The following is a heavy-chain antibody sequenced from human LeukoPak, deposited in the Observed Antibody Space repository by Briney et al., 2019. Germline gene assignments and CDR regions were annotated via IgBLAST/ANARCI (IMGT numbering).Heavy chain of an antibody. J-gene: IGHJ5*02. D-gene: IGHD5-12*01. CDR3: ARRLYYSGFSYWFDP. CDR2: VSYTGRT. V-gene: IGHV4-59*08. CDR1: GSSITSYS. Sequence: SETLSLTCTVSGSSITSYSWTSIRQSPGKGLEWIGYVSYTGRTDYNPSLKSRVTISVDTSKNQFSLKLSAVTAADTAVYYCARRLYYSGFSYWFDPWGQGTLVTVSS.